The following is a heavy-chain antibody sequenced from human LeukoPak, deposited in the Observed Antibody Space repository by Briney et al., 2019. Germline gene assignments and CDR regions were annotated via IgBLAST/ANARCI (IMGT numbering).Heavy chain of an antibody. D-gene: IGHD7-27*01. CDR3: AKTLNWGSKKFDY. CDR1: GFTFSSYA. J-gene: IGHJ4*02. CDR2: IGGCGGST. Sequence: GGSLRLSCAASGFTFSSYAMSWVRQAPVKGLEWVSAIGGCGGSTYYADSVKGRFTISRDNSKNTLYLQMNSLRAEDTAIYYCAKTLNWGSKKFDYWGQGTLVTVSS. V-gene: IGHV3-23*01.